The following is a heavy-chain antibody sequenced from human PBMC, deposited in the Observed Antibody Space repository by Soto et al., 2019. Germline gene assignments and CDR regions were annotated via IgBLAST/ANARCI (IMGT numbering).Heavy chain of an antibody. CDR1: GFTFSSYW. CDR3: VCFECGRTAVVTAMEANGY. V-gene: IGHV3-74*01. J-gene: IGHJ4*02. D-gene: IGHD2-21*02. CDR2: VNSDESTT. Sequence: LRLSCAASGFTFSSYWMHWVRQGPGKGLVWVSRVNSDESTTSYADPVKGRFTISRDNAKNTLYLQMSSLRVEDTALYYCVCFECGRTAVVTAMEANGYWGQGTLVT.